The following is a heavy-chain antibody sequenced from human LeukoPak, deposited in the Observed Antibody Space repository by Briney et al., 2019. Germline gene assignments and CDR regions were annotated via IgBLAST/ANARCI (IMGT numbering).Heavy chain of an antibody. V-gene: IGHV4-34*01. CDR1: GGSFSGYY. J-gene: IGHJ4*02. D-gene: IGHD5-24*01. CDR3: AREVRDGYNYFDY. Sequence: PSETLSLTCAVYGGSFSGYYWSWIRQPPGKGLEWIGEINHSGSTNYNPSLTSRVTISVDTSKNQFSLKLSSVTAADTAVYYCAREVRDGYNYFDYWGQGTLVTVSS. CDR2: INHSGST.